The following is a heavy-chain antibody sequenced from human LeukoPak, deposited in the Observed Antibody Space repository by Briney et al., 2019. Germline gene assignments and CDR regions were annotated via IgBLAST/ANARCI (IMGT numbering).Heavy chain of an antibody. CDR3: AKDYSSSF. D-gene: IGHD6-6*01. J-gene: IGHJ4*02. CDR1: SFTFSTFA. Sequence: GGSLRLSCTVSSFTFSTFAMSWVRQAPGKGLEWVAGISGSGDTTYYAESVKGRFTISRDNSRTTLYLQMNRLRAEDTAIYYCAKDYSSSFWGQGTLVTVSS. V-gene: IGHV3-23*01. CDR2: ISGSGDTT.